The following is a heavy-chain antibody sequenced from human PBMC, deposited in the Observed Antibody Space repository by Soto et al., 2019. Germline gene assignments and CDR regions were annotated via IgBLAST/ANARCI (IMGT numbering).Heavy chain of an antibody. CDR1: GDSFTGYY. CDR2: INPDSGAT. J-gene: IGHJ4*02. V-gene: IGHV1-2*02. Sequence: HEHLVQSGAEVKRPGASLKVSCKASGDSFTGYYIHWVRQAPGQGLEWMGWINPDSGATNYAQNFQGTVTLTSDTSISTASMDLPSLTSDDTAVYYCARGDYGTGGYPFPYFDYWGQGTLVIVSS. D-gene: IGHD2-8*02. CDR3: ARGDYGTGGYPFPYFDY.